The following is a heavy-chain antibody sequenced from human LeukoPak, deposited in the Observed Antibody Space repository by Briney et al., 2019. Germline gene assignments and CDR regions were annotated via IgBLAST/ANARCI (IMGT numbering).Heavy chain of an antibody. V-gene: IGHV1-2*02. CDR3: ARDRYGYCSSTSCPYFDL. J-gene: IGHJ2*01. Sequence: ASVKVSCKASGYTFTGYYMHWVRQAPGQGLEWMGWINPNSGGTNYAQKFQGRVTITADESTSTAYMELSSLRSEDTAVYYCARDRYGYCSSTSCPYFDLWGRGTLVTVSS. CDR1: GYTFTGYY. CDR2: INPNSGGT. D-gene: IGHD2-2*01.